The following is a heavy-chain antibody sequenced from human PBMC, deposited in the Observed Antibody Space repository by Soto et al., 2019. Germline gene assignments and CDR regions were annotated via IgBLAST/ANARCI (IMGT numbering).Heavy chain of an antibody. D-gene: IGHD2-21*02. J-gene: IGHJ4*02. CDR1: GFTFSASA. V-gene: IGHV3-73*01. Sequence: GGPLRLSCATSGFTFSASAMHWVRQVSGKGLEWIARIRSKANNYATTYAPSVKGRFTISRDDSENTVYLQMNSLKTEDTAIYYCAKQIYGGNSWGQGTLVTVSS. CDR3: AKQIYGGNS. CDR2: IRSKANNYAT.